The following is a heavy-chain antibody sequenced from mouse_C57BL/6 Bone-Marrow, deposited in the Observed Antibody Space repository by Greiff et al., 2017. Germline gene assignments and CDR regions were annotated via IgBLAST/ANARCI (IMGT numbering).Heavy chain of an antibody. CDR1: GYSFTGYY. V-gene: IGHV1-42*01. Sequence: VQLQQSGPELVKPGASVKISCKASGYSFTGYYMNWVKQSPEKSLEWIGEINPSTGGTTYNQKFKATATLTVDKSSSTAYMQLKSLTSEDSAVYYCARCSSYWYFDVWGTGTTVTVSS. D-gene: IGHD1-1*01. J-gene: IGHJ1*03. CDR2: INPSTGGT. CDR3: ARCSSYWYFDV.